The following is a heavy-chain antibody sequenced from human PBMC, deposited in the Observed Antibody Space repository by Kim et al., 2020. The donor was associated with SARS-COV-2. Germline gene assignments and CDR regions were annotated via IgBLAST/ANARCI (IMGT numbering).Heavy chain of an antibody. J-gene: IGHJ4*01. Sequence: SETLSLTCSVSGGSITPYYWNWIRQPPGKGLEWIGYILYTGVTYYNPSLKSRVTISIGPSENQFSLKLTSVPAADTAVYYCARETADHNGNWNLFDYWG. V-gene: IGHV4-59*12. CDR2: ILYTGVT. CDR1: GGSITPYY. CDR3: ARETADHNGNWNLFDY. D-gene: IGHD1-20*01.